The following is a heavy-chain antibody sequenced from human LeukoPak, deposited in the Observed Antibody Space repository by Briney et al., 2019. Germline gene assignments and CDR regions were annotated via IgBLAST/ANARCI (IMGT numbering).Heavy chain of an antibody. CDR1: GVSISSGSYY. J-gene: IGHJ5*02. Sequence: PSETLSLTCTVSGVSISSGSYYWSWIRQPAGKGLEWIGRIYTSGSTNYNPSLKSRVTISVDTSKNQFSLKLSSVTAADTAVYYCARGNHEMVRGVIISSNWFDPWGQGTLVTVSS. CDR2: IYTSGST. D-gene: IGHD3-10*01. V-gene: IGHV4-61*02. CDR3: ARGNHEMVRGVIISSNWFDP.